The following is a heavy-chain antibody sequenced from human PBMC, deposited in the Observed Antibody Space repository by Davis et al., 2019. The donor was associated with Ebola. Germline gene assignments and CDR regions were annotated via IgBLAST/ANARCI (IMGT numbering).Heavy chain of an antibody. CDR3: ERDRDAMDV. Sequence: GGSLRLSCAASGFTFSSYAMHWVRQAPGKGLEWVAVISYDGSNKYYADSVKGRFTISRDNSKNTLYLQMNSLRDEDTAVYYCERDRDAMDVWGQGTAVTVSS. J-gene: IGHJ6*02. D-gene: IGHD3-10*01. V-gene: IGHV3-30-3*01. CDR2: ISYDGSNK. CDR1: GFTFSSYA.